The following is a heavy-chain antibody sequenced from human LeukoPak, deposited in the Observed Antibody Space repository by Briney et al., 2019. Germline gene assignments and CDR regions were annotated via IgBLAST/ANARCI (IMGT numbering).Heavy chain of an antibody. CDR3: ARDFSSSSTVYYYYYMDV. Sequence: PSETLSLTCTVSGGSISSRPYYWGWVRQPPGKGLEWFGTISYSGTTYYSPSLKSRVTISLDTSKNQFSLKLSSVTAADTAIYYCARDFSSSSTVYYYYYMDVWGKGTTVTVSS. D-gene: IGHD6-6*01. CDR2: ISYSGTT. J-gene: IGHJ6*03. CDR1: GGSISSRPYY. V-gene: IGHV4-39*07.